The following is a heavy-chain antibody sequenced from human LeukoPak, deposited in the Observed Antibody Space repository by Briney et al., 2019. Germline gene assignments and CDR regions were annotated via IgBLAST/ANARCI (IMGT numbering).Heavy chain of an antibody. CDR2: ISGSGGST. D-gene: IGHD5/OR15-5a*01. Sequence: SGGSLRLSCAASGFTFSSYAMSWVRQAPGEGLEWVSAISGSGGSTYYADSVKGRFTISRDNSKNTLYLQMNSLRAEDTAVYYCAKLPHSIYEKYFQHWGQGTLVTVSS. J-gene: IGHJ1*01. V-gene: IGHV3-23*01. CDR3: AKLPHSIYEKYFQH. CDR1: GFTFSSYA.